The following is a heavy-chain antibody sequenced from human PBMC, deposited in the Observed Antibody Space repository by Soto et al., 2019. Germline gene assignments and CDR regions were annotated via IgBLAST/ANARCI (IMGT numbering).Heavy chain of an antibody. D-gene: IGHD6-6*01. J-gene: IGHJ4*02. V-gene: IGHV3-23*01. CDR2: ITGTSVSI. CDR3: AKDSIPYSSSYDLDH. Sequence: EVQLLESGGGLVQPGGSLRLSCVASGFSFSGYAMSWVRQAPGKGLVWVSSITGTSVSIYYADSVRGRFTISRDNSKNTLYLQMSSLRAEDAARYYCAKDSIPYSSSYDLDHWGRGALVTVSS. CDR1: GFSFSGYA.